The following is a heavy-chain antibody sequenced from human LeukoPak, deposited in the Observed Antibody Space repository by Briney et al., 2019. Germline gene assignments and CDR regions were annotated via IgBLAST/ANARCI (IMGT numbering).Heavy chain of an antibody. Sequence: GGSLRLSCAASGFTFSGAWMSWVRQAPGKGLEWVGLIKSTNDGGTTDYGTPVKGRFTISRDDSTNTVYLQMNSLKAEDTAVYYCAKVHLAYLTSCFDYWGQGTLVTVSS. CDR3: AKVHLAYLTSCFDY. V-gene: IGHV3-15*01. J-gene: IGHJ4*02. CDR2: IKSTNDGGTT. D-gene: IGHD2-2*01. CDR1: GFTFSGAW.